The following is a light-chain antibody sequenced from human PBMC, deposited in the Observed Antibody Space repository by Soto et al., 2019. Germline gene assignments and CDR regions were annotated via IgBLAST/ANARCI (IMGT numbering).Light chain of an antibody. V-gene: IGKV3-15*01. Sequence: EIVMTQSPATLSVSPGERATLSCRASQSVSTNLAWYQQKPGQAPRLLIYSTSIRATGIPARFSGSGSGTEFTLPISSLQSEDFALYYCQQYDHWPLFTFGPGTKVDIK. CDR2: STS. CDR3: QQYDHWPLFT. J-gene: IGKJ3*01. CDR1: QSVSTN.